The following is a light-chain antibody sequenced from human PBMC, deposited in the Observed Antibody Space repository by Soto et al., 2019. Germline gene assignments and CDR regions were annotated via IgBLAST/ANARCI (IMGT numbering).Light chain of an antibody. V-gene: IGKV3-11*01. J-gene: IGKJ1*01. Sequence: EIVLTQSPATLSSFPGDRVTLSCRASQAVNTRLAWYQHRPGQAPRLLIYLASNRAAGVPARFSGSGSGTDCTLTISDVEPEDFAVYYCHQRQSWPRTFGQGTTVDI. CDR3: HQRQSWPRT. CDR2: LAS. CDR1: QAVNTR.